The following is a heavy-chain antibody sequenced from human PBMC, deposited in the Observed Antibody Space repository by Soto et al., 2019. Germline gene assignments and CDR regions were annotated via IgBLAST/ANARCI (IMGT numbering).Heavy chain of an antibody. Sequence: QVQLQESGPGLVKPSQTLSLTCTVSGGSISSGGYYWSWIRQHPGKGLEWIGYIYYSGSTYYNPSLKSRVTISVDTSKNQFSLKLSSVTAADTAVYYCATDSTTYYYDSSGYYPLNAFDIWGQGTMVTVSS. D-gene: IGHD3-22*01. J-gene: IGHJ3*02. CDR2: IYYSGST. V-gene: IGHV4-31*03. CDR3: ATDSTTYYYDSSGYYPLNAFDI. CDR1: GGSISSGGYY.